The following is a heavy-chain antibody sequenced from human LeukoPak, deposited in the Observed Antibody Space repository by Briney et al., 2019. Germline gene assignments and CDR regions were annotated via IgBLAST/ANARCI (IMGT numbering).Heavy chain of an antibody. J-gene: IGHJ3*02. V-gene: IGHV3-11*04. D-gene: IGHD3-9*01. Sequence: GGSLRLSCAASGFTFSSYAMSWIRQAPGKGLEWVSYISSSGSTIYYADSVKGRFTISRDNAKNSLYLQMNSLRAEDTAVYYCARVSPSYRYTFDIWGQGTMVTVSS. CDR3: ARVSPSYRYTFDI. CDR2: ISSSGSTI. CDR1: GFTFSSYA.